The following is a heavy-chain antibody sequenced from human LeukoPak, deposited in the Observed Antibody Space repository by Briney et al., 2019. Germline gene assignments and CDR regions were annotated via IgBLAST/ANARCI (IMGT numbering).Heavy chain of an antibody. J-gene: IGHJ4*02. V-gene: IGHV3-23*01. Sequence: GGSLRLSCAASGFTFSTYVMSWVRQAPGKGLEWVSAISGSGSSTYYADSVKGRFTISRDNSRNTLYLQMNSLRAEDTAVYHCAKPHYGSGYNSWGQGTQVTVSS. D-gene: IGHD3-3*02. CDR3: AKPHYGSGYNS. CDR2: ISGSGSST. CDR1: GFTFSTYV.